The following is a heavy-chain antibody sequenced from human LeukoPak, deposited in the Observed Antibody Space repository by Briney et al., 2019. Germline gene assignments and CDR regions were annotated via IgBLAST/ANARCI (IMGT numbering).Heavy chain of an antibody. CDR3: ARDPGSSWAYYYGMDV. Sequence: SETLSPTCTVSGGSTSSYYWSWIRQPPGKGLEWIGYIYYSGSTNYNPSLKSRVTISVDTSKNQFSLKLSSVTAADTAVYYCARDPGSSWAYYYGMDVWGQGTTVTVSS. J-gene: IGHJ6*02. CDR1: GGSTSSYY. D-gene: IGHD6-13*01. V-gene: IGHV4-59*01. CDR2: IYYSGST.